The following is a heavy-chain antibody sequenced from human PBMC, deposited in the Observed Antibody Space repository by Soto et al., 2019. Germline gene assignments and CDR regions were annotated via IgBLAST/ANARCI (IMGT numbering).Heavy chain of an antibody. CDR3: ARENSGIQPLDYYYGMDV. Sequence: GGSLRLSCAASGFTFSSYAMHWVRQAPGKGLEWVAVISYDGSNKYYADSVKGRFTISRDNSKNTLYLQMNSLRAEDTAVYYCARENSGIQPLDYYYGMDVWGQGTTVTVSS. CDR1: GFTFSSYA. D-gene: IGHD1-26*01. J-gene: IGHJ6*02. CDR2: ISYDGSNK. V-gene: IGHV3-30-3*01.